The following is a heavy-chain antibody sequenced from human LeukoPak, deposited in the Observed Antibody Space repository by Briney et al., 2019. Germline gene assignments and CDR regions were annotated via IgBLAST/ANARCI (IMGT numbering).Heavy chain of an antibody. D-gene: IGHD4-17*01. CDR1: GGSISSGSYY. Sequence: PSETLSLTCTVSGGSISSGSYYWSWIRQPAGKGLEWIGHMYTSGSTNYNPSLKSRVTISVDTSKNQFSLKLSPVTAADTAVYFCARGDYGDRGGRHYYYYMDVWGKGTTVTVSS. V-gene: IGHV4-61*09. CDR3: ARGDYGDRGGRHYYYYMDV. CDR2: MYTSGST. J-gene: IGHJ6*03.